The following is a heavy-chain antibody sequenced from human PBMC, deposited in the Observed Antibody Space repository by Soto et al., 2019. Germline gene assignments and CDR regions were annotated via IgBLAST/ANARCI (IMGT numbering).Heavy chain of an antibody. CDR1: GGTFKTYT. CDR2: IIPILDVA. D-gene: IGHD3-22*01. Sequence: SVKVSCKTSGGTFKTYTINWVRQAPGQGLEWMGRIIPILDVANYAQKLQGRVNMTKDTSTSTAYMELRSLSSYDTAVYYCAREQYYDSSWPLDYWGQGTLVTVSS. J-gene: IGHJ4*02. V-gene: IGHV1-69*04. CDR3: AREQYYDSSWPLDY.